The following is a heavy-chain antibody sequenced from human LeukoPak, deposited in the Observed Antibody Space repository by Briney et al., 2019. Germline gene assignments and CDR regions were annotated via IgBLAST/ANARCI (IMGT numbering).Heavy chain of an antibody. CDR1: GFTFSSYW. D-gene: IGHD5-12*01. J-gene: IGHJ3*02. CDR3: ARDAVATMSAFDI. V-gene: IGHV3-7*03. CDR2: IKQDGSEK. Sequence: PGGSLRLSCAASGFTFSSYWMSWVRQAPGKGLEWVANIKQDGSEKYYVDSVKGRFTISRDNAKNSLCLQMNSLRAEDTAVYYCARDAVATMSAFDIWGQGTMVTVSS.